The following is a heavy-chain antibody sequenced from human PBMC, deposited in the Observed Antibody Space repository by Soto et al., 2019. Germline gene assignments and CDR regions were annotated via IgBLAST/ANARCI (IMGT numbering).Heavy chain of an antibody. CDR1: GGSISSGGYY. CDR2: IYSSGST. Sequence: QVQLQGSGPGLVKPSQTLSLTCSVSGGSISSGGYYWSWIRQHPGKGLEWIGYIYSSGSTYYNPSLKRRVXXSXDTXMNQFSLKLSSVTAADTAVYYCARGVGAAIHYFDSWGQGTLVTVSS. D-gene: IGHD1-26*01. V-gene: IGHV4-31*03. J-gene: IGHJ4*02. CDR3: ARGVGAAIHYFDS.